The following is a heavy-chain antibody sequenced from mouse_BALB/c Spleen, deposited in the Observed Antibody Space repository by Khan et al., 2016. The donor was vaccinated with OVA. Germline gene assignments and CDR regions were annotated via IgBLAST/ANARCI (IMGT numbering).Heavy chain of an antibody. V-gene: IGHV1S137*01. Sequence: QVQLKQSGAELVRPGVSVKISCNGSGYTFTDFTMHWVKQSHAMSLEWIGVINTYYGDADYNQKFKGKATMTVDKSSNTAYMDLARLTSEDSAIYYWARGGGGDRFLYWGQGTLVTVSA. J-gene: IGHJ3*01. CDR3: ARGGGGDRFLY. CDR2: INTYYGDA. CDR1: GYTFTDFT.